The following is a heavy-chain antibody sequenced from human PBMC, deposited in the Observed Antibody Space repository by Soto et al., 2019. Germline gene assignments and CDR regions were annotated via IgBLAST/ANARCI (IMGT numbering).Heavy chain of an antibody. CDR3: ARGGSSWSAEYYEH. CDR1: GYTFTNYG. V-gene: IGHV1-18*04. J-gene: IGHJ1*01. CDR2: ISGFNGNT. D-gene: IGHD6-13*01. Sequence: ASVKVSCKASGYTFTNYGISWVRQATGQGPEWMGWISGFNGNTKYARKVQGRVTLTTDTSATTAYMELRGLRSDDTAVYYCARGGSSWSAEYYEHWGQGTLVTVSS.